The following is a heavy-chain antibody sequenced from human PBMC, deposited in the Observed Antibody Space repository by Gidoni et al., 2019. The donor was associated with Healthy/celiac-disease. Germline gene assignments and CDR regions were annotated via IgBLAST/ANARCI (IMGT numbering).Heavy chain of an antibody. Sequence: QVQLVQSGAEVKKPGASVKVSCKASGYTFTGYYMHWVRQAPGQGLEWMGWINPNSGGTNYAQKFQGWVTMTRDTSISTAYMELSRLRSDDTAVYYCARDGYYYGSGSFSGYGMDVWGQGTTVTVSS. V-gene: IGHV1-2*04. CDR2: INPNSGGT. J-gene: IGHJ6*02. CDR1: GYTFTGYY. CDR3: ARDGYYYGSGSFSGYGMDV. D-gene: IGHD3-10*01.